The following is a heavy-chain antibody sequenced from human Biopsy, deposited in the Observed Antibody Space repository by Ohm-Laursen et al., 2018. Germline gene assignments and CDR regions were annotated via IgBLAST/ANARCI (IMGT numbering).Heavy chain of an antibody. V-gene: IGHV3-33*01. CDR3: ARDRYYGSENYFSHYNMDV. Sequence: SLRLSCSASGFTFSGYGMHWVRQAPGKGLEWVAVIWYDGTDKFYADSVKGRFTISRDNSKNTLYLHMNSLRAADTAVYYCARDRYYGSENYFSHYNMDVWGQGTTVTVSS. D-gene: IGHD3-10*01. CDR1: GFTFSGYG. CDR2: IWYDGTDK. J-gene: IGHJ6*03.